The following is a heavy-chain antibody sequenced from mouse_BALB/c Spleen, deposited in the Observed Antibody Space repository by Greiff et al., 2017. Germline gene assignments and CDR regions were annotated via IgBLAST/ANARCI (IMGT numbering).Heavy chain of an antibody. V-gene: IGHV2-2*02. D-gene: IGHD2-4*01. CDR3: ARGGITTGFAY. CDR1: GFSLTSYG. J-gene: IGHJ3*01. Sequence: QVQLQQSGPGLVQPSQSLSITCTVSGFSLTSYGVHWVRQSPGKGLEWLGVIWSGGSTDYNAAFISRLSISKDNSKSQVFFKMNSLQANDTAIYYCARGGITTGFAYWGQGTLVTVSA. CDR2: IWSGGST.